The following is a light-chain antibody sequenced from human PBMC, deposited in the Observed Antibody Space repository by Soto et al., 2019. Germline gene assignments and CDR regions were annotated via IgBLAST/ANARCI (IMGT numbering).Light chain of an antibody. J-gene: IGKJ5*01. Sequence: DIVMTPSPATLSVSPGERVTLSCRASQSVSYNLAWYQQKPGQAPRLLIYGPSTRATGIPARFSGSGSGTEFTLTISSLQSEDFAVYYCQQYNNWPITFGQGTRLEIK. CDR2: GPS. CDR1: QSVSYN. V-gene: IGKV3-15*01. CDR3: QQYNNWPIT.